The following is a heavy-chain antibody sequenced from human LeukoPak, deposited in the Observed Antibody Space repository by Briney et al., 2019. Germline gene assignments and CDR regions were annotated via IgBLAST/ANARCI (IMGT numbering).Heavy chain of an antibody. CDR3: ARSTWSGELFYGMDV. Sequence: GSLRLSCAASGFTFSSYDMHWVRQATGKGLEWVSAIGTAGDTYYPGSVKGRFTISRENAKNSLYLQTNSLRAGDTAVYYCARSTWSGELFYGMDVWGQGTTVTVSS. CDR1: GFTFSSYD. V-gene: IGHV3-13*01. J-gene: IGHJ6*02. D-gene: IGHD3-10*01. CDR2: IGTAGDT.